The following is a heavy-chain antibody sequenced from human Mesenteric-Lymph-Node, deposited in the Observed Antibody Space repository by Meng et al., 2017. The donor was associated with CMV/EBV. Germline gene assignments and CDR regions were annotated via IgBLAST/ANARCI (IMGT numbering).Heavy chain of an antibody. CDR2: VSFSGST. J-gene: IGHJ3*02. CDR3: ARVFLAYCGDVPYCGAFDI. V-gene: IGHV4-59*01. CDR1: GGSISAYY. D-gene: IGHD2-21*01. Sequence: PETLSLTCTVSGGSISAYYWSWVRQPPGKGLERIGFVSFSGSTNYNPSLKSRVSMSLDTSKNQFSLRLSSVTAADTAMYYCARVFLAYCGDVPYCGAFDIWGQGTMVTVSS.